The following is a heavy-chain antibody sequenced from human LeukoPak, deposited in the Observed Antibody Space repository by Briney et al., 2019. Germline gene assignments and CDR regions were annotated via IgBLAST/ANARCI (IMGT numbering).Heavy chain of an antibody. J-gene: IGHJ1*01. CDR2: INPNSGGT. D-gene: IGHD4-17*01. V-gene: IGHV1-2*02. Sequence: GASVKVSCKASGYTFTGYYMHWVRQAPGQGLEWMGWINPNSGGTNYAQKFQGRVTMTRDTSISTAYMELSRLRSDDTAVYYCARDLLYGDYVYFQHWGQGTPVTVSS. CDR1: GYTFTGYY. CDR3: ARDLLYGDYVYFQH.